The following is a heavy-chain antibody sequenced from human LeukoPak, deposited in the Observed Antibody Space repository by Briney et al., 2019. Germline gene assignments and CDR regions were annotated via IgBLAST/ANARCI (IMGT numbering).Heavy chain of an antibody. CDR2: IIPILGAT. CDR1: GTFSSYA. D-gene: IGHD3-22*01. CDR3: ARDGYYYDSSGYYRFDY. J-gene: IGHJ4*02. V-gene: IGHV1-69*04. Sequence: SVKVSCKTSGTFSSYAISWVRQAPGQGLEWMGRIIPILGATNYPQKFQGRVTITADKSTSTAYMELSSLTSEDTAVYYCARDGYYYDSSGYYRFDYWGQGTLVTVSS.